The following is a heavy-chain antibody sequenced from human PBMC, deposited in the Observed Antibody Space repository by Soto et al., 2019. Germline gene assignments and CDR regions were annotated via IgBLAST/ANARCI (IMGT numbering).Heavy chain of an antibody. D-gene: IGHD6-13*01. J-gene: IGHJ4*02. Sequence: EVQLVESGGGLVKPGGSLRLSCAASGFTFSSYSMNWVRQAPGKGLEWVSSISSSSSYIYYADSVKGRFTISRDNAKNSLYLQMDSLRAEDTAVYYCARSILWQQLPTDYWCQGTLVTVSS. V-gene: IGHV3-21*01. CDR3: ARSILWQQLPTDY. CDR1: GFTFSSYS. CDR2: ISSSSSYI.